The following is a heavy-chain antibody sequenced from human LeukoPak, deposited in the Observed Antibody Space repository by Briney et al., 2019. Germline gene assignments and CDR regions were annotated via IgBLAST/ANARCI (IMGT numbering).Heavy chain of an antibody. V-gene: IGHV3-11*04. CDR2: ISSGGDII. CDR1: GFTFSDHY. D-gene: IGHD3-9*01. CDR3: ARYTIGAYDILTGPSYYFDY. J-gene: IGHJ4*02. Sequence: GGSLRLSCAASGFTFSDHYMSWVRQAPGKGLEWVSYISSGGDIIYYADSVKGRFTISRDNAKNSLFLQMNSLRAEDTAVYYCARYTIGAYDILTGPSYYFDYWGQGTLVTVSS.